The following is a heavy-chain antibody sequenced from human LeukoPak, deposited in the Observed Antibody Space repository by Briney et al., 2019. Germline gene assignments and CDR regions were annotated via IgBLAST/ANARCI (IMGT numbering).Heavy chain of an antibody. V-gene: IGHV3-21*01. D-gene: IGHD3-22*01. CDR2: ISSSSSYI. Sequence: GGSLRLSCAASGFTFSSYSMNWVRQAPGNGLVWVSSISSSSSYIYYADSVKGRFTISRDNAKNSLYLQMNSLRAEDTAVYYCARDNYYDSSLGVDYWGQGTLVTVSS. J-gene: IGHJ4*02. CDR3: ARDNYYDSSLGVDY. CDR1: GFTFSSYS.